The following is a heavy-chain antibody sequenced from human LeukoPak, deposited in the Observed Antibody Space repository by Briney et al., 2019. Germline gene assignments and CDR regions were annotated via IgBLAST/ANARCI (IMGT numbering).Heavy chain of an antibody. CDR1: GFTFSFYG. Sequence: GGTLRLSCAASGFTFSFYGMSWVRQAPGKGLEWVSGLSGSGGSTFYADSVKGRFTISRDNSKNTMYLQMNSLRAEDTAIYYCAKDHRDIVVVPDAMLDYWGQGTLVTVSS. J-gene: IGHJ4*02. D-gene: IGHD2-2*01. CDR3: AKDHRDIVVVPDAMLDY. V-gene: IGHV3-23*01. CDR2: LSGSGGST.